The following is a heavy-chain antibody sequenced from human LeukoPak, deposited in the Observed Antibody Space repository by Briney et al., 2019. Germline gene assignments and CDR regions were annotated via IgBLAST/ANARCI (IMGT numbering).Heavy chain of an antibody. CDR2: INRSGIT. Sequence: SETLSLTCTVSGGSISNSYWGRIRQPAGSGLEWIGRINRSGITKYNPSLGSRVTMSVDPSKNQLSLTLRSVTAADTALYYCGRESGSVAGTVEVWGQGILVTVS. V-gene: IGHV4-4*07. J-gene: IGHJ4*02. D-gene: IGHD6-19*01. CDR3: GRESGSVAGTVEV. CDR1: GGSISNSY.